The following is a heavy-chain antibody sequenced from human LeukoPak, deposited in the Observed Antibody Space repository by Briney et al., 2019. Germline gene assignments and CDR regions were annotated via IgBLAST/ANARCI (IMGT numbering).Heavy chain of an antibody. D-gene: IGHD2-2*01. Sequence: SETLSLTCAVSGYSISSGDYWGWIRPSPGKGLEWLGSIYHSGSTHYNPSVKSRVTISVDTPKNQFSLSLNSVTAADTAVYYCARNHSTQGYFDYWGQGTLVTVSS. CDR1: GYSISSGDY. CDR2: IYHSGST. J-gene: IGHJ4*02. V-gene: IGHV4-38-2*01. CDR3: ARNHSTQGYFDY.